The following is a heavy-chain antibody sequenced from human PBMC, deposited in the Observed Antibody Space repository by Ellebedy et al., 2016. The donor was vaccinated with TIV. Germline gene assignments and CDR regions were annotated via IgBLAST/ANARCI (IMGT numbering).Heavy chain of an antibody. CDR3: ARGLWFGELSPFDY. Sequence: SVKVSXXASGYTFTSYGISWVRQAPGQGLEWMGGIIPIFGTANYAQKFQGRVTITADESTSTAYMELSSLRSEDTAVYYCARGLWFGELSPFDYWGQGTLVTVSS. CDR1: GYTFTSYG. D-gene: IGHD3-10*01. J-gene: IGHJ4*02. V-gene: IGHV1-69*13. CDR2: IIPIFGTA.